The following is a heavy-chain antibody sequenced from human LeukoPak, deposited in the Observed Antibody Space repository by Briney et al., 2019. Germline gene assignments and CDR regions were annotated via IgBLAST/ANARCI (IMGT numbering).Heavy chain of an antibody. CDR2: ISYDGSSK. J-gene: IGHJ4*02. D-gene: IGHD1-26*01. Sequence: GGTLRLSCAASGFTFSSYGMHGVRPAPAKGGAWVAVISYDGSSKYYADSVKGRFSISRDNSKNTLYLQMNSPRAEDTAVYYCAKDDQGIVGAIDYWGQGTLVTVSS. CDR1: GFTFSSYG. CDR3: AKDDQGIVGAIDY. V-gene: IGHV3-30*18.